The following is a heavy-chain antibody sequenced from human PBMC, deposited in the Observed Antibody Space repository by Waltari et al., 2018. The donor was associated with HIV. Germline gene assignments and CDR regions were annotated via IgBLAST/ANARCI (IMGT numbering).Heavy chain of an antibody. CDR3: ARDLYSRNGDDY. D-gene: IGHD6-13*01. Sequence: EVQLVESGGGLVQPGGSLRLSCAASGFPFSNYWLPWVRQAPGKGLVWVSRINSDGSSTNYAGSVKGRFTVSRDNAKNTLYLQMNSLRAEDTAVYYCARDLYSRNGDDYWGQGTLVTVSS. CDR1: GFPFSNYW. J-gene: IGHJ4*02. V-gene: IGHV3-74*01. CDR2: INSDGSST.